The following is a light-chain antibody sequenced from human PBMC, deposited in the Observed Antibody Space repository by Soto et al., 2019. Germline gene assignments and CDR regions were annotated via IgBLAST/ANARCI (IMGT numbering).Light chain of an antibody. Sequence: QSALTQPPSASGSPGQSVTISCTGTSSDVGGYNYVSWYQQHPGKAPKLLIYEVSKRPSGVPDRFSGSNSGNTASLTVSGLQAEDEADYYCCSYAGSNNYVFGTGTKLTVL. V-gene: IGLV2-8*01. CDR1: SSDVGGYNY. CDR2: EVS. CDR3: CSYAGSNNYV. J-gene: IGLJ1*01.